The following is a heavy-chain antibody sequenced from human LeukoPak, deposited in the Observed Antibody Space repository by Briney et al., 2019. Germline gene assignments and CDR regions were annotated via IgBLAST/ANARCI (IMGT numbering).Heavy chain of an antibody. J-gene: IGHJ6*03. D-gene: IGHD6-19*01. V-gene: IGHV4-39*01. CDR1: GGSLSSSSYY. Sequence: PSETPSLTCIVSGGSLSSSSYYWGWIRQPPGRGLEWLGSIYYSGSTSYNTSLKSRVPISVDTSKNQFSLKLSSVTAAHTAVYYCARHLYSSGWYSPHMDVWGKGTTVTISS. CDR3: ARHLYSSGWYSPHMDV. CDR2: IYYSGST.